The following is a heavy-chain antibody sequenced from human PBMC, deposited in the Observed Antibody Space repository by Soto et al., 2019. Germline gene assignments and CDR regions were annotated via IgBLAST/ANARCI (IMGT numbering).Heavy chain of an antibody. CDR2: INPNSGGT. CDR1: GYTFTGYY. CDR3: ARPGGSYYDYYYGMDV. V-gene: IGHV1-2*02. Sequence: ASVKVSCKASGYTFTGYYMHWVRQAPGQGLEWMGWINPNSGGTNYAQKLQGRVTMTTDTSTSTAYMELRSLRSDDTAVYYCARPGGSYYDYYYGMDVWGQGTTVTVSS. J-gene: IGHJ6*02. D-gene: IGHD1-26*01.